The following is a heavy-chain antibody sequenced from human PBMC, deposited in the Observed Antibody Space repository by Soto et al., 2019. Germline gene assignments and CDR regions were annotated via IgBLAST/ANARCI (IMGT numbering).Heavy chain of an antibody. Sequence: GGSLRLSCAASGFTFTRYSMNWVRQAPGKGLEWVSSISSTTNYIYYADSMKGRFTVSRDNAKNSVYLEMNSLSAEDTAVYYCATKSGDLTSSFDYWGQGTLVTVSS. J-gene: IGHJ4*02. CDR3: ATKSGDLTSSFDY. CDR1: GFTFTRYS. V-gene: IGHV3-21*01. CDR2: ISSTTNYI. D-gene: IGHD3-10*01.